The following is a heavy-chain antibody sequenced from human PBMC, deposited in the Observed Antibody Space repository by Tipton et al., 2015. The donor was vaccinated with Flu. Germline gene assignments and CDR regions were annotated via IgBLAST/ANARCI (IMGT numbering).Heavy chain of an antibody. CDR3: AIEPLGAHDYGCY. D-gene: IGHD4-17*01. CDR2: IYSGGST. Sequence: QLVQSGGGLIQPGGSLRLSCAASGFTVSSNYMSWVRQAPGKGLEWVSVIYSGGSTYYADSVKGRFTISRDNSKNTLYLQMNSLRAEDTAVYYCAIEPLGAHDYGCYCGQGTLVTVSS. CDR1: GFTVSSNY. J-gene: IGHJ4*02. V-gene: IGHV3-53*01.